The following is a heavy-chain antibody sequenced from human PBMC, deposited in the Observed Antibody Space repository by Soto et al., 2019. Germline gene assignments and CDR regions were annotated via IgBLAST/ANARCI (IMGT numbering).Heavy chain of an antibody. CDR2: ISSSSSTI. D-gene: IGHD3-22*01. J-gene: IGHJ4*02. CDR3: ASYDYDSSGYYWL. CDR1: GFTFSRYS. V-gene: IGHV3-48*01. Sequence: GGSLRLSCAASGFTFSRYSMNWVRQAPGKGLEWVSYISSSSSTIFYADSVKGRFTISRDSAKNSLYLQMNSLRAEDTAVYYCASYDYDSSGYYWLWGQGTLVTVSS.